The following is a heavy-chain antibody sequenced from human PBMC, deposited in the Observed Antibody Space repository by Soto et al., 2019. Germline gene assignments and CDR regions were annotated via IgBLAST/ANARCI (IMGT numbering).Heavy chain of an antibody. J-gene: IGHJ6*02. CDR3: AREIGVVRGPLYYYYYGMDV. Sequence: SVKVSCKASGGTFSSYAISWVRQAPGQGLEWMGGIIPIFGTANYAQKFQGRVTITADESTSTAYMELSSLRSEDTAVYYCAREIGVVRGPLYYYYYGMDVWGQGTTVTVSS. CDR1: GGTFSSYA. D-gene: IGHD3-10*01. V-gene: IGHV1-69*13. CDR2: IIPIFGTA.